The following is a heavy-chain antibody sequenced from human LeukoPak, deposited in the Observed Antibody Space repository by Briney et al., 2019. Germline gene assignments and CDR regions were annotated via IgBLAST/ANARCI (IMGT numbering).Heavy chain of an antibody. V-gene: IGHV4-39*01. CDR2: IYCSGSN. D-gene: IGHD3-3*01. CDR1: GGSISSSSYY. CDR3: ARRNTFGVVACDF. Sequence: PSETLSLTCTVSGGSISSSSYYWGWIRQPPGKGLEWIVSIYCSGSNYYNPSLKSRVTISVDTSKNKFSLKLSSVTAADTAVYYCARRNTFGVVACDFCGQGHLVIVSA. J-gene: IGHJ4*02.